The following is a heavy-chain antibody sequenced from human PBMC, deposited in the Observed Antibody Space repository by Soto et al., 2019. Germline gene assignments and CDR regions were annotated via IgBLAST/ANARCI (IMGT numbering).Heavy chain of an antibody. J-gene: IGHJ2*01. V-gene: IGHV3-30-3*01. CDR1: GFTFSSYA. Sequence: GGSLRLSCAASGFTFSSYAMHWVRQAPGKGLEWVAVISYDGSNKYYADSVKGRFTISRDNSKNTLYLQMNSLRAEDTAAYYCARVPRGYYYDSSGYYDYWYFDLWGRDTLVTVSS. CDR2: ISYDGSNK. D-gene: IGHD3-22*01. CDR3: ARVPRGYYYDSSGYYDYWYFDL.